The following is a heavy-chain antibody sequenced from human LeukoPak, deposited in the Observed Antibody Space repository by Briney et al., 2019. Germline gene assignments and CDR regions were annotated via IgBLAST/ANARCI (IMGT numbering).Heavy chain of an antibody. D-gene: IGHD6-19*01. CDR3: VPGRSGSAYDAFDV. J-gene: IGHJ3*01. CDR1: GFTFSSYA. Sequence: PGGSLRLSCAASGFTFSSYAMSWVRQAPGKGLGWVSAISGSGGSTYYADSVKGRFTISRDNSKNTLYLQMNSLRAEDTAVYYCVPGRSGSAYDAFDVWGQGTMVTVSS. CDR2: ISGSGGST. V-gene: IGHV3-23*01.